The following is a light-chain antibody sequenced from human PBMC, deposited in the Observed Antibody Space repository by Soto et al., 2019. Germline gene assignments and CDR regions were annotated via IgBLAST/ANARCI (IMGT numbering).Light chain of an antibody. CDR2: PAS. J-gene: IGKJ4*01. CDR1: QGISSY. CDR3: QQLNGYPLT. Sequence: DIPLTQYPSFLSASVGDRVTITCRASQGISSYLAWYQQRPGKAAKLLIYPASTLQYGVPSRFSGRGSGTDFTLTISSLQPEDSAPYYCQQLNGYPLTFGGGTKVEVK. V-gene: IGKV1-9*01.